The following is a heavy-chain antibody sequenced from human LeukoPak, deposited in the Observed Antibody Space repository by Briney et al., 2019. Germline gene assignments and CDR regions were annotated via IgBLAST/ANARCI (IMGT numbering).Heavy chain of an antibody. J-gene: IGHJ4*02. Sequence: GGSLRLSCAASGFTFSSYNMNWVRQAPGKGLEWVSSISSSTGYIYYADSVKGRFTISRDNAKNSLYLQMNSLRAEDTAVYYCARVVGATKEEYYFDYWGQGTLVTVST. CDR1: GFTFSSYN. D-gene: IGHD1-26*01. V-gene: IGHV3-21*01. CDR2: ISSSTGYI. CDR3: ARVVGATKEEYYFDY.